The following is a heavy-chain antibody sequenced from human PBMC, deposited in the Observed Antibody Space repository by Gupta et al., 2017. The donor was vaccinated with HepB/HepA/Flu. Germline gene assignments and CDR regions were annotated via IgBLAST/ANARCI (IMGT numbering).Heavy chain of an antibody. Sequence: EVQLVESGGDLIQPGGSLRLSCEVSGLSVSNNFMTWVRQAPGKGLEWVSLIFSDGETHYADSVKGRFTISRDSSKNTLFLQMNNLGAEDTAIYYCARDLGPPRYHYFDYWGQGILVTVSS. CDR1: GLSVSNNF. CDR2: IFSDGET. V-gene: IGHV3-53*01. D-gene: IGHD7-27*01. CDR3: ARDLGPPRYHYFDY. J-gene: IGHJ4*02.